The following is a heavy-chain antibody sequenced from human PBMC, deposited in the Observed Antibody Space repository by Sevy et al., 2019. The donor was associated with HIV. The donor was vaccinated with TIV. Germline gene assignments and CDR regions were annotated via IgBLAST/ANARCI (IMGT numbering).Heavy chain of an antibody. D-gene: IGHD6-19*01. CDR3: AKDYSTGWYGYYYGMDV. J-gene: IGHJ6*02. Sequence: GGSLRLSCAASGFTFSSYAMHWVRQAPGKGLEWVAVISYDGSNKYYADAVKGRYTISRDNSKNTVYLQMSSLRAEDTAVYYCAKDYSTGWYGYYYGMDVRGQGTTVTVSS. V-gene: IGHV3-30*04. CDR1: GFTFSSYA. CDR2: ISYDGSNK.